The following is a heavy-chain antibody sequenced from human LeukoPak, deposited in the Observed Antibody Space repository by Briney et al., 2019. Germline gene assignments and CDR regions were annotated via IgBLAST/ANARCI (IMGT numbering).Heavy chain of an antibody. CDR3: ARDSPRELRVGWSPAGEFDP. D-gene: IGHD1-7*01. Sequence: AGGSLRLSCAASGFSFSNYWMSWVRQAPGKGLEWVANVKQDGSETYFVDSVKGRFTISRDNAKNSLYLQMNSLRAEDTAVYYCARDSPRELRVGWSPAGEFDPWGQGTLVTVSS. CDR2: VKQDGSET. V-gene: IGHV3-7*01. J-gene: IGHJ5*02. CDR1: GFSFSNYW.